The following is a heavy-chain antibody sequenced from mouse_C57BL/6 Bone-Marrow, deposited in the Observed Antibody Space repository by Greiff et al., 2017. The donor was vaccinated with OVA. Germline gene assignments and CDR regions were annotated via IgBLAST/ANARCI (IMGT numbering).Heavy chain of an antibody. CDR3: ARPYGYYAMDY. J-gene: IGHJ4*01. D-gene: IGHD1-1*02. V-gene: IGHV1-74*01. CDR2: IDPYDSDT. Sequence: QVQLQQPGAELVRPGASVKLSCKASGYTFTSYWMNWVKQRPEQGLEWIGRIDPYDSDTKYKQKLKDKAILTGDKSSSTAYMQLSSLTSDDSAVYYCARPYGYYAMDYWGQGTSVTVSS. CDR1: GYTFTSYW.